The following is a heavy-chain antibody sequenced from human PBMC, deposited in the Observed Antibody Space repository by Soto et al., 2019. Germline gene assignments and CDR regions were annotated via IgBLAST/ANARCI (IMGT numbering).Heavy chain of an antibody. J-gene: IGHJ4*02. D-gene: IGHD3-16*01. Sequence: ASVKVSCKASGYTFTGYYMHWVRQAPGQGLEWMGWINPNSGGTNYAQKFQGWVTMTRDTSISTAYMELSRLRSDDTAVYYCVTNIGGKGVSLDPFDYWGQGTLVTVSS. CDR3: VTNIGGKGVSLDPFDY. V-gene: IGHV1-2*04. CDR2: INPNSGGT. CDR1: GYTFTGYY.